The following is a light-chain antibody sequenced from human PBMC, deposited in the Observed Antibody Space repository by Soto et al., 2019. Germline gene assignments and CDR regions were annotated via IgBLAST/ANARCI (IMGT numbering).Light chain of an antibody. CDR2: GVS. V-gene: IGLV2-14*01. Sequence: LTQPASVSGSPGQSITISCSGTRSDIGSYNYVAWYQQFPGKTPKISIYGVSNRPSGVSSRFSGSKSGNTASLTISGLQAEDEADYYCISYTGSSTSYVFGSGTKVTVL. CDR1: RSDIGSYNY. J-gene: IGLJ1*01. CDR3: ISYTGSSTSYV.